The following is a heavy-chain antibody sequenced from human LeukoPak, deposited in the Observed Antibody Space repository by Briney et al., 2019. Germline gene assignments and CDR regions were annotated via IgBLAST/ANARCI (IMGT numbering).Heavy chain of an antibody. J-gene: IGHJ6*02. CDR1: SLTFSHAW. D-gene: IGHD6-13*01. CDR3: ARDRSWYRDYYYGMDV. V-gene: IGHV3-21*01. CDR2: ISSSSSYI. Sequence: GGSLRLSCVFPSLTFSHAWMNWVRQAPGKGLEWVSSISSSSSYIYYADSVKGRFTISRDDAKNSLYLQMNSLRAEDTAVYYCARDRSWYRDYYYGMDVWGQGTTVTVSS.